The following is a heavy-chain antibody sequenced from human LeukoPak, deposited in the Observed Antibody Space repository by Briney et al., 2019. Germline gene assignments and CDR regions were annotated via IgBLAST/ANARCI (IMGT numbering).Heavy chain of an antibody. V-gene: IGHV3-21*01. CDR2: ISSSSSYI. CDR3: ARDFLHSSSWYGWFDY. Sequence: GGSLRLSCAASGFTFSSYSMNLVRQAPGKGLEWVSSISSSSSYIYYADSVKGRFTISRDNAKNSLYLQMNSLRAEDTAVYYCARDFLHSSSWYGWFDYWGQGTLVTVSS. CDR1: GFTFSSYS. J-gene: IGHJ4*02. D-gene: IGHD6-13*01.